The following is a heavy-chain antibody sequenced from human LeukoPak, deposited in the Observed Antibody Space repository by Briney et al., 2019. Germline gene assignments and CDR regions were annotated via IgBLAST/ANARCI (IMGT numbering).Heavy chain of an antibody. V-gene: IGHV4-59*12. CDR3: ARDRRITMIVGIYYYYGMDV. Sequence: SETLSLTCTVSTGSISSYYWNWIRQPPGKGLEWIGFIYYSGSTNYNPSLKSRVTISVDTSKNQFSLKLSSVTAADTAVYYCARDRRITMIVGIYYYYGMDVWGQGTTVTVSS. D-gene: IGHD3-22*01. CDR2: IYYSGST. J-gene: IGHJ6*02. CDR1: TGSISSYY.